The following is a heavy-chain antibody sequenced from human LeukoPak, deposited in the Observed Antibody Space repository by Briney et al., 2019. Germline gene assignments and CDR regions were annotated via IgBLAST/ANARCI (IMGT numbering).Heavy chain of an antibody. CDR3: ARVTGTTQPGLYYYYGMDV. CDR1: GGSISSGGYY. CDR2: INHSGNT. V-gene: IGHV4-39*07. J-gene: IGHJ6*02. Sequence: PSETLSLTCTVSGGSISSGGYYWSWIRQPPGKGLEWIGEINHSGNTNYNPSLKSRVTISVDTSKNQFSLKLSSVTAADTAVYYCARVTGTTQPGLYYYYGMDVWGQGTTVTVSS. D-gene: IGHD1-20*01.